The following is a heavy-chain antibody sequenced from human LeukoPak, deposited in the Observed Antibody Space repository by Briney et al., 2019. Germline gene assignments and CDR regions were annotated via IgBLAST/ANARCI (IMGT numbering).Heavy chain of an antibody. CDR1: GGSISSGGYY. CDR3: ARDGLRSLDY. J-gene: IGHJ4*02. Sequence: PSEPLSLTCTVSGGSISSGGYYWSWIRQHPGKGLEWIGYIYYSGSTYYNPSLKSRVTISVDTSKNQFSLKLSSVTAADTAVYYCARDGLRSLDYWGQGTLVTVSS. V-gene: IGHV4-31*03. CDR2: IYYSGST. D-gene: IGHD3-3*01.